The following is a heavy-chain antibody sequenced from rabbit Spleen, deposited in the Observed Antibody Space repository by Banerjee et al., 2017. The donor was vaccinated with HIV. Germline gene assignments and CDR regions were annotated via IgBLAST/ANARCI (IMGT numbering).Heavy chain of an antibody. CDR1: GFSFSAGYY. V-gene: IGHV1S45*01. J-gene: IGHJ4*01. Sequence: QEQLEESGRGLVRPEGSLTLTCTASGFSFSAGYYLCWVRQAPGKGLEWIACIHGGSRNNIYYASWAKGRFTISKTSSTTVTLQMTSLTVADTATYFCARFYAGYGDFGYAAMWGPGTLVTVS. CDR3: ARFYAGYGDFGYAAM. D-gene: IGHD7-1*01. CDR2: IHGGSRNNI.